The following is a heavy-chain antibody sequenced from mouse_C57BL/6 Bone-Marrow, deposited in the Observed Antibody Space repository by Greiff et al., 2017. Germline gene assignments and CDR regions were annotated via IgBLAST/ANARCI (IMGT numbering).Heavy chain of an antibody. V-gene: IGHV1-76*01. J-gene: IGHJ4*01. CDR2: IYPGSGNT. D-gene: IGHD3-3*01. CDR3: ARRAHYYAMDY. CDR1: GYTFTDYY. Sequence: QVQLKESGAELVRPGASVKLSCKASGYTFTDYYINWVKQRPGQGLEWIARIYPGSGNTYYNEKFKGKATLTAEKSSSTAYMQLSSLTSEDSAVYFCARRAHYYAMDYWGQGTSVTVSS.